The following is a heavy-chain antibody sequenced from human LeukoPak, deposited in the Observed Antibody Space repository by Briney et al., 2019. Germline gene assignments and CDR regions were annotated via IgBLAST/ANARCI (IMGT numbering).Heavy chain of an antibody. D-gene: IGHD3-22*01. CDR2: IYSGGST. CDR1: GFSVSSNY. Sequence: AGGSLRLSCAASGFSVSSNYMNWVRQAPGKGLEWVSVIYSGGSTYYADSVKGRFTISRDNSKNTLYLQMNSLRAEDTAVYYCAKPRITMIVVVTPPDYWGQGTLVTVSS. CDR3: AKPRITMIVVVTPPDY. J-gene: IGHJ4*02. V-gene: IGHV3-53*01.